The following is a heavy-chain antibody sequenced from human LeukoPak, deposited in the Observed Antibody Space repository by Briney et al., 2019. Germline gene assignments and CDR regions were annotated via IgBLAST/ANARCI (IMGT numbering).Heavy chain of an antibody. CDR1: GFTFSSYS. V-gene: IGHV3-21*01. Sequence: GGSLRLSCAASGFTFSSYSMNWVRQAPGKGLEWVSSISSSSSYIYYADSVKGRFTISRDNAKNSLYLQMNSLRAEDTAVYYCARARGTYYYYAMDVWGQGTTVTVSS. D-gene: IGHD1-26*01. J-gene: IGHJ6*02. CDR2: ISSSSSYI. CDR3: ARARGTYYYYAMDV.